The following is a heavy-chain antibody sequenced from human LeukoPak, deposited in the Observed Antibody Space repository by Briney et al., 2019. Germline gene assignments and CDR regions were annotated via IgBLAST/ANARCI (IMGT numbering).Heavy chain of an antibody. V-gene: IGHV4-4*07. J-gene: IGHJ3*02. CDR2: IYTTGSTDST. CDR3: ARDLVTVTKGFDI. Sequence: SETLSLTCTVSGGSISSSYCSWIRQPAGKGLEWIWRIYTTGSTDSTDFNPSLKSRVTMSVDTSKNQFSLKLGSVTAADTAVYYCARDLVTVTKGFDIWGQGTMVSVSS. CDR1: GGSISSSY. D-gene: IGHD4-17*01.